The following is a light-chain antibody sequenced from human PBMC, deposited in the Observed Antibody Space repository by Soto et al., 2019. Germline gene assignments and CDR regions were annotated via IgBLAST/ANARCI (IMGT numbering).Light chain of an antibody. CDR2: EVS. CDR1: SSDVGGYNY. V-gene: IGLV2-14*01. CDR3: SSYTSSSPPYV. Sequence: QSVLTQPASVSGSPGQSITISCTGTSSDVGGYNYVSWYQQHPGKAPKLMIYEVSNRPSGVSHRFSGSKSGNTASLTISGLQAEDEADYYCSSYTSSSPPYVFGTGTKLTVL. J-gene: IGLJ1*01.